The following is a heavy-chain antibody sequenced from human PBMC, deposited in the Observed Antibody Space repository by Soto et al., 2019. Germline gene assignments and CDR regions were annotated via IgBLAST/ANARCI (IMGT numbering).Heavy chain of an antibody. D-gene: IGHD3-3*01. J-gene: IGHJ3*02. Sequence: QLHLVQSGAVVKKPGASVTVSCSASGYPVTAYYMHWVRQAPGRGLEWMGGINPATGAAKYTQTLPGRVTMTRDTATSTVFMEVNGLTSEDTAIFFWARGGGVGVAGAAAFDMWGQGTLVTVSS. CDR2: INPATGAA. CDR1: GYPVTAYY. CDR3: ARGGGVGVAGAAAFDM. V-gene: IGHV1-2*02.